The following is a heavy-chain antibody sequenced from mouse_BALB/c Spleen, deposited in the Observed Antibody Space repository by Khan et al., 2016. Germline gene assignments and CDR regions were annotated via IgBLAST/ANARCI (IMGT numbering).Heavy chain of an antibody. CDR2: ISYSGST. D-gene: IGHD2-2*01. CDR3: AIWLRQRNWFAY. CDR1: GYSITSDYA. J-gene: IGHJ3*01. Sequence: EVQLVESGPGLVKPSQSLSLTCTVTGYSITSDYAWNWIRHFPGNKLEWMGFISYSGSTSYNPSLKSRISITRDTSKNPFFLQLNAGTTEDTATYDCAIWLRQRNWFAYWGQGTRVTVSA. V-gene: IGHV3-2*02.